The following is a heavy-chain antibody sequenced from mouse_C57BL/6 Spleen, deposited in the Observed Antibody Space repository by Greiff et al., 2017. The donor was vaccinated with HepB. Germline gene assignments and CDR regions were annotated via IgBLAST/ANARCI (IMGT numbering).Heavy chain of an antibody. CDR2: ISSGSSTI. J-gene: IGHJ3*01. CDR3: ARDDGYLGAWFAY. D-gene: IGHD2-3*01. V-gene: IGHV5-17*01. CDR1: GFTFSDYG. Sequence: EVQLVESGGGLVKPGGSLKLSCAASGFTFSDYGMHWVRQAPEKGLEWVAYISSGSSTIYYADTVKGRFTISRDNAKNTLFLQMTSLRSEDTAMYYCARDDGYLGAWFAYWGQGTLVTVSA.